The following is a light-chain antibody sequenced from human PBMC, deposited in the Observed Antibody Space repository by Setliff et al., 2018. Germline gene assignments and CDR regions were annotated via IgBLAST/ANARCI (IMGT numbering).Light chain of an antibody. CDR2: DNN. CDR1: SSNVGNNY. CDR3: GTWDSSLSAVV. J-gene: IGLJ2*01. Sequence: PGQKVTISCSGSSSNVGNNYVSWYQQLPGTAPKLLIYDNNKRPSGIPDRFSGSKSGTSATLGITGLQTGDEADYYCGTWDSSLSAVVFGGGTKVTVL. V-gene: IGLV1-51*01.